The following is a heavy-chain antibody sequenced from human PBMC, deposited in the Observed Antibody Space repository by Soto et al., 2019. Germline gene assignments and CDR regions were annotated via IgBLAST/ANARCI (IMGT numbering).Heavy chain of an antibody. CDR2: IWYDGSNK. V-gene: IGHV3-33*01. CDR1: GFTFSSYG. Sequence: QVQLVESGGGVVQPGRSLRLSCAASGFTFSSYGMHWVRQAPGKGLEWVAVIWYDGSNKYYADSVKGRFTISSDNSKNTLCLQMNSLRADDTAVYYCGIIMCGGDCYDVDYWGQGTRVTVSS. D-gene: IGHD2-21*02. J-gene: IGHJ4*02. CDR3: GIIMCGGDCYDVDY.